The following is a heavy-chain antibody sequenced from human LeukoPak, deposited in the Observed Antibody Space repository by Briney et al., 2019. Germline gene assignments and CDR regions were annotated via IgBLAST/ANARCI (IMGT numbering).Heavy chain of an antibody. CDR3: ATRGGSQKDAFDI. D-gene: IGHD1-26*01. J-gene: IGHJ3*02. CDR1: GFTFDDYA. CDR2: ISWNSGSI. V-gene: IGHV3-9*03. Sequence: PGRSLRLSCAASGFTFDDYAMHWVRQAPGKGLEWVSGISWNSGSIGYADSVKGRFTISRDNAKNSLYLQMNSLRAEDMALYYCATRGGSQKDAFDIWGQGTMVTVSS.